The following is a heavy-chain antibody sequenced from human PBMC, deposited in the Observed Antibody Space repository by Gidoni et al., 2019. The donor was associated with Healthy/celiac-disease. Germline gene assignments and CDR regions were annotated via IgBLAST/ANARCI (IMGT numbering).Heavy chain of an antibody. CDR2: IYYSGST. Sequence: QLQLQESGPGLVKPSETLSLTCTVSGGSISSSSYYWGWIRQPPGKGLEWIGSIYYSGSTYYNPSLKSRVTISVDTSKNQFSLKLSSVTAADTAVYYCARHSGGGFFSSWHYYFDYWGQGTLVTVSS. J-gene: IGHJ4*02. CDR3: ARHSGGGFFSSWHYYFDY. V-gene: IGHV4-39*01. D-gene: IGHD6-13*01. CDR1: GGSISSSSYY.